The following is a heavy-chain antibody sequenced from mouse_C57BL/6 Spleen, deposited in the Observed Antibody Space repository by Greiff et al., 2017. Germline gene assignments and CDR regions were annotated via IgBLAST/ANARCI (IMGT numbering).Heavy chain of an antibody. CDR2: IHPNSGIT. CDR3: ARSYDYPLDY. CDR1: GYTFTSYW. Sequence: QVQLQQPGAELVKPGASVKLSCKASGYTFTSYWMHWVKQRPGQGLEWIGMIHPNSGITNYNEKFKSKATLTVDKSSSTAYMQLSSLTSEDSAVYYCARSYDYPLDYWGQGTSVTVSS. J-gene: IGHJ4*01. D-gene: IGHD2-4*01. V-gene: IGHV1-64*01.